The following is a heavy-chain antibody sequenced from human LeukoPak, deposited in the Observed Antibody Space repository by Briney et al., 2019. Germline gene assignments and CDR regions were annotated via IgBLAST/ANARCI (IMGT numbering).Heavy chain of an antibody. CDR3: ARSTTPRGYSYGYQGDY. Sequence: ASVKVSCKASGYTFTSYGISWVRQAPGQGLEWTGWISAYNGNTNYAQKLQGRVTMTTDTSTNTAYMELRSLRSDDTAVYYCARSTTPRGYSYGYQGDYWGQGTLVTVSS. CDR2: ISAYNGNT. V-gene: IGHV1-18*01. J-gene: IGHJ4*02. D-gene: IGHD5-18*01. CDR1: GYTFTSYG.